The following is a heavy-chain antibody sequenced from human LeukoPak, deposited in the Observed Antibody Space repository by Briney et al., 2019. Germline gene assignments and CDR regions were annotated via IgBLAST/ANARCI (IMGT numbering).Heavy chain of an antibody. V-gene: IGHV4-59*01. CDR3: ARGLPYCGGDCYSP. CDR2: IYYSGTT. D-gene: IGHD2-21*02. CDR1: GGSISSYY. J-gene: IGHJ5*02. Sequence: SETLSLTCTVSGGSISSYYWSRIRQPPGKGLEWIGYIYYSGTTNYNPSLKSRVSMSVDTSKNQFSLKLSSVTAADTAVYYCARGLPYCGGDCYSPWGQGTLVTVSS.